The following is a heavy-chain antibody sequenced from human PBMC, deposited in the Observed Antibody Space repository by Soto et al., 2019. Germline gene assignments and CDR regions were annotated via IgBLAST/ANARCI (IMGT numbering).Heavy chain of an antibody. CDR3: VKSYYYDSSGYDFDY. J-gene: IGHJ4*02. CDR2: ISSNGGST. CDR1: GFTFSSYA. D-gene: IGHD3-22*01. Sequence: GGSLRLSCSASGFTFSSYAMHWVRQAPGKGLEYVSAISSNGGSTYYADSVKGRFTISRDNSKNTLYLQMSSLRAEDTAVYYCVKSYYYDSSGYDFDYWGQGTLVTVSS. V-gene: IGHV3-64D*08.